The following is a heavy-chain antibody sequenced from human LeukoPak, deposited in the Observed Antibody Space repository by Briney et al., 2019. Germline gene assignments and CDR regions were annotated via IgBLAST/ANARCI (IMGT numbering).Heavy chain of an antibody. Sequence: GSLRLSCAASGFTFSNYGMNWVRQPPGKGLEWIGSIYHSGSTYYNPSLKSRVTISVDTSKNQFSLKLSSVTAADTAVYYCARGTIGITIFGFDPWGQGTLVTVSS. CDR2: IYHSGST. CDR3: ARGTIGITIFGFDP. D-gene: IGHD3-3*01. V-gene: IGHV4-38-2*01. CDR1: GFTFSNYG. J-gene: IGHJ5*02.